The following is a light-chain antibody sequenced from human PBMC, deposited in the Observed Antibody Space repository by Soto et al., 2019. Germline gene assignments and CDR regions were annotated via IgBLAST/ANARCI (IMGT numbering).Light chain of an antibody. CDR1: SRDIGGYDY. CDR3: SSYAGSSNV. V-gene: IGLV2-8*01. CDR2: EVN. Sequence: QSALTQPRSVSGSPGQSVTISCTGTSRDIGGYDYVCWYQQYPGKAPKLMIYEVNKRPSGVPDRFSGSKSGNTASLTVSGLQAEDEADYYCSSYAGSSNVFGTGTKLTVL. J-gene: IGLJ1*01.